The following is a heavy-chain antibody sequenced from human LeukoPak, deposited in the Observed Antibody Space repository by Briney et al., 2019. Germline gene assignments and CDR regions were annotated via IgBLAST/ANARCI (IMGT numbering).Heavy chain of an antibody. D-gene: IGHD3-10*01. J-gene: IGHJ3*02. CDR3: AKSNGYGLVDI. V-gene: IGHV4-34*01. CDR2: INHSGST. CDR1: GGSFSGYY. Sequence: PSETLPLTCAVYGGSFSGYYWSWIRQPPGKGLEWIGEINHSGSTNYNPSLKSRVTISVDTSKNQFSLKLSSVTAADTAVYYCAKSNGYGLVDIWGQGTMVTVSS.